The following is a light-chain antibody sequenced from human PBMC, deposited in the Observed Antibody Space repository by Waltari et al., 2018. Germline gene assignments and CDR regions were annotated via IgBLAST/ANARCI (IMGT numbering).Light chain of an antibody. CDR3: QQYKNWPPYT. J-gene: IGKJ2*01. CDR1: ESVGSN. Sequence: ETLMTQSPGTLSVSPGERATLSCRANESVGSNLAWYQQKPDQAPRVLIYGASFRATGVPARFTGSRSGTDFTLTISSLQSEDFGVYYCQQYKNWPPYTFGQGTKLEIK. V-gene: IGKV3-15*01. CDR2: GAS.